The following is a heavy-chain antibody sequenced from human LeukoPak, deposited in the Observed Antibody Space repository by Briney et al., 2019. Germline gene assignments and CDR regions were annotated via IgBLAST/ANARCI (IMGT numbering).Heavy chain of an antibody. V-gene: IGHV4-39*01. J-gene: IGHJ4*01. CDR2: ISYSGST. CDR3: ARQRRGMGQNRVDY. Sequence: PSETLSLTCTVSGGSISSSSYYWGWIRQPPGKGLEWIGSISYSGSTYYNPSLKSRVTISVDTSKNQFSLKLSSVTAADTAVYYCARQRRGMGQNRVDYWGHGPLVTVSS. D-gene: IGHD2/OR15-2a*01. CDR1: GGSISSSSYY.